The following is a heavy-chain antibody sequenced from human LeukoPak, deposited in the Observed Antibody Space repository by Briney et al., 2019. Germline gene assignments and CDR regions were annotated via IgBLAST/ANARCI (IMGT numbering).Heavy chain of an antibody. V-gene: IGHV4-39*07. D-gene: IGHD3-10*01. CDR3: ARDSVGDAFDI. CDR2: IYYSGST. Sequence: NPSETLSLTCTVSGYSISSSIYYWGWIRQPPGKGLEWIGSIYYSGSTYYNPSLKSRITISVDTSKNQFSLKLSSVTAADTAVYYCARDSVGDAFDIWGQGTMVTVSS. J-gene: IGHJ3*02. CDR1: GYSISSSIYY.